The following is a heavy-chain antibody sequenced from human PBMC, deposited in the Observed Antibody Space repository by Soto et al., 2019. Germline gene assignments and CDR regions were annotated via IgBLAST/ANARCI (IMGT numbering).Heavy chain of an antibody. D-gene: IGHD4-17*01. CDR3: ARXLDGTRNYGDYGDY. V-gene: IGHV4-30-4*01. Sequence: SETLSLTCTVSGGSISSGDYYWSWIRQPPGKGLEWIGYIYYSGSTYYNPSLKSRVTISVDTSKNQFSLKLSSVTAADTAVYYCARXLDGTRNYGDYGDYWGQGTLVTVSS. J-gene: IGHJ4*02. CDR2: IYYSGST. CDR1: GGSISSGDYY.